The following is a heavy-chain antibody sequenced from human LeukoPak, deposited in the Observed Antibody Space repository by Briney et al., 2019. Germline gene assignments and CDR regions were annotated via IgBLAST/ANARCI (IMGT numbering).Heavy chain of an antibody. Sequence: PGGSLRLSCAASGFTFSGSAIHWVRHASGKGLEWGGRIRSKANNYATTYAASVKGRFTISRDDSNNTAYLQMNSPKTEDTAVYYCTTHSRDDASDIWGQGTMVTVSS. CDR3: TTHSRDDASDI. CDR1: GFTFSGSA. V-gene: IGHV3-73*01. CDR2: IRSKANNYAT. D-gene: IGHD6-13*01. J-gene: IGHJ3*02.